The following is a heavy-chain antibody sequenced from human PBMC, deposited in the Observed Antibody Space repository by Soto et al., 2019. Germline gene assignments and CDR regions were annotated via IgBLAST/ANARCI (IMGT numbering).Heavy chain of an antibody. D-gene: IGHD1-26*01. CDR2: ISYDGSNK. Sequence: QVQLVESGGGVVQPGRSLRLSCAASGFTFSSYGMHWVRQAPGKGLEWVAVISYDGSNKYYADSVKGRFTISRDNSKNTLYLPMNSLRAEDTAVYYCAKDRGLWGAEAYYGMDVWGQGTTVTVSS. CDR3: AKDRGLWGAEAYYGMDV. J-gene: IGHJ6*02. CDR1: GFTFSSYG. V-gene: IGHV3-30*18.